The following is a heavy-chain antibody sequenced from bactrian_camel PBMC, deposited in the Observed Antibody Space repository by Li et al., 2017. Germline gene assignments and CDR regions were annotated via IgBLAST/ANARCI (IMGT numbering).Heavy chain of an antibody. CDR1: GDTSRIAT. CDR2: IVRGSHT. CDR3: AKVNRDEYYFGNWDY. J-gene: IGHJ4*01. V-gene: IGHV3S53*01. Sequence: HVQLVESGGGSVHSGGSLRLSCAASGDTSRIATRAWFRQATGKEREAVAAIVRGSHTDYHAAVKGRFTISQDTPKTTVYLQMNNLKPEDTAMYYCAKVNRDEYYFGNWDYWGQGTQVTVS. D-gene: IGHD2*01.